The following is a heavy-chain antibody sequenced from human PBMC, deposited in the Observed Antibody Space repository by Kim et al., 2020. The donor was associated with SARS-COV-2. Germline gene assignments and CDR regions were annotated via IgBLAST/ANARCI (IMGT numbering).Heavy chain of an antibody. J-gene: IGHJ4*02. D-gene: IGHD5-18*01. CDR2: ISYDGGNK. Sequence: GSLRLSCAASGFTFSSYAMHWVRQAPGKGLEWVAFISYDGGNKYYADSVKGRFTISRDNSKNTLYLQMNSLRAEDTAVYYCARRGYTAILYYFDYWSQGTLVTVCS. CDR3: ARRGYTAILYYFDY. CDR1: GFTFSSYA. V-gene: IGHV3-30*04.